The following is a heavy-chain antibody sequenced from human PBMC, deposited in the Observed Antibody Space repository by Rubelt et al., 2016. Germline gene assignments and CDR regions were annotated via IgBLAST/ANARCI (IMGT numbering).Heavy chain of an antibody. D-gene: IGHD2-2*01. J-gene: IGHJ5*02. CDR1: GGSISSYY. Sequence: QVQLQESGPGLVKPSETLSLTCTVSGGSISSYYWSWIRQPAGKGLEWIGRIYTSGSTNYKPSLKSRVTMSVDASKKQFSLKLGSVTAAERAVYYCVRAHQLPVFDPWGQGTLVTVSS. V-gene: IGHV4-4*07. CDR3: VRAHQLPVFDP. CDR2: IYTSGST.